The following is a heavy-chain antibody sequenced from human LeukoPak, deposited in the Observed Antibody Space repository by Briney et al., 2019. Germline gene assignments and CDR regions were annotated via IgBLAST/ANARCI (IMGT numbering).Heavy chain of an antibody. V-gene: IGHV4-38-2*02. J-gene: IGHJ5*02. D-gene: IGHD2-15*01. CDR1: GYPISSGYF. Sequence: SETLSLTCTVSGYPISSGYFWGWIRQPPGKGLEFIASIFHSGYTYYDPSLKSRVTISVDTSKNQFSLKLSSVTAADTAVYYCASRYSSEWFDPWGQGTLVTVSS. CDR3: ASRYSSEWFDP. CDR2: IFHSGYT.